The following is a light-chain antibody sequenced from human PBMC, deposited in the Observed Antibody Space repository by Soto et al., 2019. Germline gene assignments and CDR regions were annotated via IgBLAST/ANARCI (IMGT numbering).Light chain of an antibody. CDR3: QKYGSSLIT. CDR2: GES. CDR1: QSVSNNY. V-gene: IGKV3-20*01. Sequence: DIVLTQSPGTLSLSPGDSATLSCRASQSVSNNYLAWYQQKTGQAPRLLIFGESSRATGIPDRLSGSGSGTDLNLTISRLEPEDFAVYYCQKYGSSLITFGQGTRLEIK. J-gene: IGKJ5*01.